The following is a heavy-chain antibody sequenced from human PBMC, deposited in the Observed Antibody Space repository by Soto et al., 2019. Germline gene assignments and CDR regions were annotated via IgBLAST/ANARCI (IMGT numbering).Heavy chain of an antibody. CDR2: INAGNGNT. D-gene: IGHD5-12*01. CDR1: GYTFTSYA. Sequence: QVQLVQSGAEVKKPGASVKVSCKASGYTFTSYAMHWVRQAPGQRLEWMGWINAGNGNTKYSQKFQGRVTITRDTSASTANMELSSLRSEDTAVYYCARDREATEYYYYYYYMDVWGKGTTVTVSS. CDR3: ARDREATEYYYYYYYMDV. J-gene: IGHJ6*03. V-gene: IGHV1-3*01.